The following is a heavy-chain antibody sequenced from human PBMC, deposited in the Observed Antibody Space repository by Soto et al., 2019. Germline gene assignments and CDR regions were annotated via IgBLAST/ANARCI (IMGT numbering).Heavy chain of an antibody. Sequence: EVQLVESGGGLVQPGGSLRLSCVASGFTLSTYWMHWVRQAPGKGLVWVSRIDYDGRTTNYADAVKGRFTISRDNAKNTLYLQMNSLTVEDTAVYYCARVARGAWGVFDPWGQGTLVTVSS. CDR3: ARVARGAWGVFDP. CDR2: IDYDGRTT. D-gene: IGHD3-16*01. J-gene: IGHJ5*02. V-gene: IGHV3-74*01. CDR1: GFTLSTYW.